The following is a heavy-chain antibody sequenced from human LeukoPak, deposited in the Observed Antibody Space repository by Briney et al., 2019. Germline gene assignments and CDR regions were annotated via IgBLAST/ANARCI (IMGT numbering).Heavy chain of an antibody. CDR2: IRYDGSNK. D-gene: IGHD7-27*01. Sequence: PGGSLRLSCAASGFTFSSYGMHWVRQAPGKGLEWVAFIRYDGSNKYYADSVKGRFTISRDNSKNTLYLQMNSLRAEDTAVYYCANPSDEWAGDWAFDIWGQGTMVTVSS. V-gene: IGHV3-30*02. CDR3: ANPSDEWAGDWAFDI. J-gene: IGHJ3*02. CDR1: GFTFSSYG.